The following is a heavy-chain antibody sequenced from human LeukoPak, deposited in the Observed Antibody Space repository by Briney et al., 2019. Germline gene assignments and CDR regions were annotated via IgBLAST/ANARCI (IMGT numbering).Heavy chain of an antibody. Sequence: SGPTLVKPTQTLTLTCTFSGFSLSASGVGVGWIRQPPGKALEWLALIYWDDDKRYSPSLKSRLTITKDTSKNQVVLTMTNMDPVDTATYYCAHIQNYYETFDPWGQGTLVTVSS. CDR1: GFSLSASGVG. CDR3: AHIQNYYETFDP. J-gene: IGHJ5*02. CDR2: IYWDDDK. D-gene: IGHD3-22*01. V-gene: IGHV2-5*02.